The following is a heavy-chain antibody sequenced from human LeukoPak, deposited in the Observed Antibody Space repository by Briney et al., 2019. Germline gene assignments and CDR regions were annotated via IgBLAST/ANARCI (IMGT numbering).Heavy chain of an antibody. CDR3: ARDAKYQLPTY. CDR2: IYTSGNT. CDR1: GASISSGSYY. V-gene: IGHV4-61*09. D-gene: IGHD2-2*01. Sequence: PSQTLPLTCTVSGASISSGSYYWSWIRQPAGKGLEWIGHIYTSGNTNYNPSLKSRVTISVDTSKNQFSLKLSSVTAADTAVYYCARDAKYQLPTYWGQGTLVSVSS. J-gene: IGHJ4*02.